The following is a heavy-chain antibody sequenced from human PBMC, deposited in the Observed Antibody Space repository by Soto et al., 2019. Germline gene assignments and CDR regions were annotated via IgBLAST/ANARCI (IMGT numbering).Heavy chain of an antibody. CDR2: INHSGST. J-gene: IGHJ5*02. CDR1: GGSFSGYY. Sequence: KTSETLSLTCAVYGGSFSGYYWSWIRQPPGKGLEWIGEINHSGSTNYNPSLKSRVTISVDTSKNQFSLKLSSVTAADTAVYYCAGSIAAAPENWFDPWGQGTLVTVSS. D-gene: IGHD6-13*01. V-gene: IGHV4-34*01. CDR3: AGSIAAAPENWFDP.